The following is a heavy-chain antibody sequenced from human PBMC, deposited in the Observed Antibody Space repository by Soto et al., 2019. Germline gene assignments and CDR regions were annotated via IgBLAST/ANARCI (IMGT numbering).Heavy chain of an antibody. J-gene: IGHJ4*02. Sequence: QVQLVQSGAEVKKTGPSVKVSCKTSGGTFSTFGISWVRQAPGQGLEWMGGIIPFFGTAEYSQKFEDRITITADESTNTVYMDLRSLTSEDTAIYYCARTAPMDAGDKYYYDFWGQGALVTVSS. CDR1: GGTFSTFG. D-gene: IGHD3-16*01. CDR2: IIPFFGTA. CDR3: ARTAPMDAGDKYYYDF. V-gene: IGHV1-69*01.